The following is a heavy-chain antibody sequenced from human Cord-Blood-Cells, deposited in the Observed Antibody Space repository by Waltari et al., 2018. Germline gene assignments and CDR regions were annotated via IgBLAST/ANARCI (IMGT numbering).Heavy chain of an antibody. J-gene: IGHJ4*02. CDR2: ISSSSTI. CDR3: ARGRKGSTVTDY. Sequence: EVQLVESGGGLVQPGGSLRLSCAASGLTFSSYSMNWVRQAPGKGLEWVSYISSSSTIYYADSVKGRFTISRDNAKNSLYLQMNSLRDEDTAVYYCARGRKGSTVTDYWGQGTLVTVSS. D-gene: IGHD4-17*01. CDR1: GLTFSSYS. V-gene: IGHV3-48*02.